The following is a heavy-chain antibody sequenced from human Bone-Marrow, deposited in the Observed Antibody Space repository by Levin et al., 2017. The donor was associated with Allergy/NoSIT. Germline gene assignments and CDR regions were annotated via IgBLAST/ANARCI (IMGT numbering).Heavy chain of an antibody. D-gene: IGHD2-15*01. J-gene: IGHJ5*02. CDR2: MNPNSGNT. CDR3: ARLRPGLSDIVVVVAANRGEPRSWFDP. CDR1: GYTFTSYD. Sequence: ASVKVSCKASGYTFTSYDINWVRQATGQGLEWMGWMNPNSGNTGYAQKFQGRVTMTRNTSISTAYMELSSLRSEDTAVYYCARLRPGLSDIVVVVAANRGEPRSWFDPWGQGTLVTVSS. V-gene: IGHV1-8*01.